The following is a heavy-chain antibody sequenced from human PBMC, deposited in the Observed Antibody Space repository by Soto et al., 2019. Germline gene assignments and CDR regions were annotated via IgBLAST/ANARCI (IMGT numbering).Heavy chain of an antibody. CDR3: TTGLSNGYYNFDY. J-gene: IGHJ4*02. CDR1: GFTFSNAW. D-gene: IGHD3-22*01. V-gene: IGHV3-15*01. Sequence: GGSLRLSCAASGFTFSNAWMSWVRQAPGKGLEWVGRIKGEADGGTTDYAAPVKGIITISRDHSKDTLYLQMNSLKTEDTAVYYCTTGLSNGYYNFDYWGQGTPVTVS. CDR2: IKGEADGGTT.